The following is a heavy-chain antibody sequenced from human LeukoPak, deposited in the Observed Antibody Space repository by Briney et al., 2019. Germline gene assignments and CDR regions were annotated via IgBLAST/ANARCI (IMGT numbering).Heavy chain of an antibody. J-gene: IGHJ6*03. D-gene: IGHD5-18*01. CDR2: ISSSGSTI. V-gene: IGHV3-11*04. CDR3: ARQLYSYGSWYMDV. CDR1: GFTFSDYY. Sequence: GGSLRLSCAASGFTFSDYYMSWIRQAPGKGLEWVSYISSSGSTIYYADSVKGRFTISRDNAKNSLYLQMNSLRAEDTAVYYCARQLYSYGSWYMDVWGKGTTTTISS.